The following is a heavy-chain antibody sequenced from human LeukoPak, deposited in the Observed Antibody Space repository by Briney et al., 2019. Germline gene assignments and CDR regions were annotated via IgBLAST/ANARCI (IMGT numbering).Heavy chain of an antibody. CDR1: GGSFSGYY. J-gene: IGHJ4*02. V-gene: IGHV4-34*01. Sequence: PSETLSLTCAVYGGSFSGYYWSWIRQPPGKGLEWIGEINHSGSTNYNPSLKSRVTISVDTSKNQFSLKLSSVTAADTAVYYCARQDDYYDISGHIFDYWGLGALVTVSS. CDR2: INHSGST. CDR3: ARQDDYYDISGHIFDY. D-gene: IGHD3-22*01.